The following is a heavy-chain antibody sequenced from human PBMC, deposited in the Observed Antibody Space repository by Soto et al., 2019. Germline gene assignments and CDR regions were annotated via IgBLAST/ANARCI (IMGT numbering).Heavy chain of an antibody. CDR1: GYSFTSFE. Sequence: QVQLVQSAAEVKKPGASVKVSCKASGYSFTSFEINWVRQAAGQGLEWMGWTNPNSGNTVYAQKFRGRLTMTSNTSISAAYMELSSLTSDDTALYYCARGGLVYAGADYWGQGTLITVAS. CDR3: ARGGLVYAGADY. CDR2: TNPNSGNT. V-gene: IGHV1-8*01. D-gene: IGHD2-8*01. J-gene: IGHJ4*02.